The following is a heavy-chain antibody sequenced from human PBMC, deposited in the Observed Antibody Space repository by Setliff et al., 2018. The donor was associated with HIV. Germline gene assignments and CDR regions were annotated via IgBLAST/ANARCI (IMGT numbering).Heavy chain of an antibody. D-gene: IGHD5-12*01. V-gene: IGHV3-43D*03. CDR3: VKDEKVSTGRFQVRFFDY. J-gene: IGHJ4*02. CDR1: GFTFNDYA. Sequence: GGSLRLSCAASGFTFNDYAMHWVRQTPGKGLEWVSLISWDGGSTSYADSVKGRFTISRDNSKNSLYLKMNSRRSEDTALYYCVKDEKVSTGRFQVRFFDYWGQGTLVTVSS. CDR2: ISWDGGST.